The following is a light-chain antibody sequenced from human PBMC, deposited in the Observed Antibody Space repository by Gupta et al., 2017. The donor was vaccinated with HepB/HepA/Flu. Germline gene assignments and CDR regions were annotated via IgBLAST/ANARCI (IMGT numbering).Light chain of an antibody. J-gene: IGKJ4*01. V-gene: IGKV4-1*01. CDR1: RSVLYSSNNKNY. Sequence: MMTQSPEALAVVLGERATIHCKSSRSVLYSSNNKNYLACYQQKPGQPPKLLIYWASTRESGVPDRFSGSGSGTDFTLTISSLQAEDVAVYYCQQYYSTPPAFGGGTKVEIK. CDR3: QQYYSTPPA. CDR2: WAS.